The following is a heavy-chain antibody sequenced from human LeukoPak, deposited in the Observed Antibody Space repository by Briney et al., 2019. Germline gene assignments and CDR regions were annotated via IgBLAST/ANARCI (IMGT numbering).Heavy chain of an antibody. CDR2: VYYRGTT. D-gene: IGHD3-10*01. CDR1: GDSISTCY. V-gene: IGHV4-59*08. Sequence: SETLSLTCTVSGDSISTCYWSWIRQPPGKGLQWIGYVYYRGTTTYNPSLKSRVTISVDTSKNQFSLELNSVTAADTAVYYCARQIAYGRYFDYWGQGALVTVSS. CDR3: ARQIAYGRYFDY. J-gene: IGHJ4*02.